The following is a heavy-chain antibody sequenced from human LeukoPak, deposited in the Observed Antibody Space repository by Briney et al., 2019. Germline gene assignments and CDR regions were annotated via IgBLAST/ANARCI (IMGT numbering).Heavy chain of an antibody. Sequence: ETLSLTCTVSGGSISSSSYYWGWIRQPPGKGLEWVANIKQDGSEKYYVDSVKGRFTISRDNAKNSLYLQMNSLRAEDTAVYYCAREGYWGQGTLVTVSS. CDR3: AREGY. CDR1: GGSISSSSYY. V-gene: IGHV3-7*01. J-gene: IGHJ4*02. CDR2: IKQDGSEK.